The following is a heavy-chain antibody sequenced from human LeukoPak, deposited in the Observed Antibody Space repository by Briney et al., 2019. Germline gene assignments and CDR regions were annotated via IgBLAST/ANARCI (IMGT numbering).Heavy chain of an antibody. D-gene: IGHD4-17*01. CDR2: IWYDGSKK. Sequence: GGSLRLSCIASGFTFSSYGFHWVRQAPGKGLEWVAVIWYDGSKKYYADSVEGRFTISRDDSKNTLYLQMNSLRDEDTAIYYCARGVRYFDYWGQGTLVTVSS. J-gene: IGHJ4*02. CDR1: GFTFSSYG. CDR3: ARGVRYFDY. V-gene: IGHV3-33*01.